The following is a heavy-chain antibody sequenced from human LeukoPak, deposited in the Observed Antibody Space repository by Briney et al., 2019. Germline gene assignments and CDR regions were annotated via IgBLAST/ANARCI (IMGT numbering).Heavy chain of an antibody. CDR2: INSDGSST. CDR3: ARGYYDFWSGYYPYYYYGMDV. D-gene: IGHD3-3*01. CDR1: GFTFSSNW. Sequence: SGGSLRLSCAASGFTFSSNWMHWVRQAPGKGLVWVSRINSDGSSTSYADSVKGRFTISRDNAKNTLYLQMNSLRAEDTAVYYCARGYYDFWSGYYPYYYYGMDVWGQGTTVTVSS. V-gene: IGHV3-74*01. J-gene: IGHJ6*02.